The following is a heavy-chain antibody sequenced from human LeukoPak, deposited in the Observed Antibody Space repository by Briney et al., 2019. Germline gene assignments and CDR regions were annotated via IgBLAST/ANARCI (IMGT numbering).Heavy chain of an antibody. CDR3: ARTLRYFDWLLSYIDY. D-gene: IGHD3-9*01. CDR2: IIPIFGTA. CDR1: GGTFSSYA. V-gene: IGHV1-69*06. Sequence: SVKVSCKASGGTFSSYAISWVRQAPGQGLEWMGGIIPIFGTANYAQKFQGRVTITADKSTSTAYMELSSLRSEDTAVYYCARTLRYFDWLLSYIDYWGQGTLVTVSS. J-gene: IGHJ4*02.